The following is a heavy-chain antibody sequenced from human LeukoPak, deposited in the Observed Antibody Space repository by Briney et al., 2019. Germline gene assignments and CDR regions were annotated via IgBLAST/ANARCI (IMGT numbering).Heavy chain of an antibody. V-gene: IGHV3-23*01. CDR1: GFTFSSYD. Sequence: GGSLRLSCAASGFTFSSYDMTWVRQAPGRGLEWVSSIRPSGDNTYYGDSVKGRFTISRDNSKNTLYLQMNTLRAEDTAVYYCASVWGSYRWAFDYWGQGTLVTVSS. J-gene: IGHJ4*02. CDR2: IRPSGDNT. CDR3: ASVWGSYRWAFDY. D-gene: IGHD3-16*02.